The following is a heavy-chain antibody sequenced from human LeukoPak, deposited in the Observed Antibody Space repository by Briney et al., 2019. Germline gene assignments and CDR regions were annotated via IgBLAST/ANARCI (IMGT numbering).Heavy chain of an antibody. CDR1: GFTFSSYW. D-gene: IGHD2-21*02. CDR3: ARDGSAYCGGDCYSSDY. CDR2: IKQDGSEK. J-gene: IGHJ4*02. V-gene: IGHV3-7*01. Sequence: GGSLRLSCAASGFTFSSYWMSWVRQAPGEGLEWVANIKQDGSEKYYVDSVKGRFTISRDNAKNSLYLQMNSLRAEDTAVYYCARDGSAYCGGDCYSSDYWGQGTLVTVSS.